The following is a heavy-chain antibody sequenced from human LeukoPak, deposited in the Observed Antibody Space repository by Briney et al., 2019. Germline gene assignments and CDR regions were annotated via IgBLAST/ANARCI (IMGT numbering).Heavy chain of an antibody. CDR3: ARAVRYCTNGVCSRVWLDP. J-gene: IGHJ5*02. D-gene: IGHD2-8*01. Sequence: SETLSLTCAVYGGSFSGYYWSWIRQPPGKGLEWIGEINHSGSTNYNPSLKSRVTISVDTSKNQFSLKLSSVTAADTAVYYCARAVRYCTNGVCSRVWLDPWGQGTLVTVSS. V-gene: IGHV4-34*01. CDR1: GGSFSGYY. CDR2: INHSGST.